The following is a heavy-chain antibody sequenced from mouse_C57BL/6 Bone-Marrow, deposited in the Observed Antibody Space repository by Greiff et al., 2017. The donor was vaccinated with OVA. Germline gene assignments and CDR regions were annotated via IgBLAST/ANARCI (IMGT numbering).Heavy chain of an antibody. Sequence: DVKLVESGGGLVQPKGSLKLSCAASGFSFTTYAMNWVRQAPGKGLEWVARIRSKSNNYATYYADSVKDRFTISRDDAESMLYLLMNKLKTEDTAMYYCERHYCGSSYGNAMDYWGQGTSVTVSS. J-gene: IGHJ4*01. V-gene: IGHV10-1*01. CDR3: ERHYCGSSYGNAMDY. CDR1: GFSFTTYA. D-gene: IGHD1-1*01. CDR2: IRSKSNNYAT.